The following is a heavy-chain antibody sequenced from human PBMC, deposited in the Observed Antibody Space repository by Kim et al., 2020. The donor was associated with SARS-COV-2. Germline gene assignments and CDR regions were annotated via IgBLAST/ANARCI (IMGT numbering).Heavy chain of an antibody. V-gene: IGHV1-3*01. CDR3: ARDAYCSGGSCLYYFDY. D-gene: IGHD2-15*01. CDR2: INAGNGNT. CDR1: GYTFTSYA. Sequence: ASVKVSCKASGYTFTSYAMHWVRQAPGQRLEWMGWINAGNGNTKYSQKFQGRVTITRDTSASTAYMELSSLRSEDTAVYYCARDAYCSGGSCLYYFDYWGQGTLVTVSS. J-gene: IGHJ4*02.